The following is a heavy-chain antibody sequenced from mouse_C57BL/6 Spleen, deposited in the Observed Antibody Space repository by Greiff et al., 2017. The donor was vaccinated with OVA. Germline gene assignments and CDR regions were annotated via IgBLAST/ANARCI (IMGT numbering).Heavy chain of an antibody. CDR3: AIDPYYYAMDY. CDR1: GYTFTSYW. V-gene: IGHV1-52*01. Sequence: VQLQQPGAELVRPGSSVKLSCKASGYTFTSYWMHWVKQRPIQGLEWIGNIDPSDSETHYNQKFKDKATLTVDKSSSTAYMQLSSLTSEDSAVYYCAIDPYYYAMDYWGQGTSVTVSS. CDR2: IDPSDSET. J-gene: IGHJ4*01.